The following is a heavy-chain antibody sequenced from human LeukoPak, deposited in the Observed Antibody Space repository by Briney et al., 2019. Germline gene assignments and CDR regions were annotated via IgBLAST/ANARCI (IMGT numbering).Heavy chain of an antibody. V-gene: IGHV3-48*02. Sequence: GGSLRLSYAASGFTFSSYSMNWVRQAPGKGLEWVSYISSRSSSIYYADSVKGRFTLSRDNAKNSLYLQMNSLRDEDTAVYYCARGDYGDRDLDYWGQGTLVTVSS. CDR1: GFTFSSYS. J-gene: IGHJ4*02. CDR3: ARGDYGDRDLDY. CDR2: ISSRSSSI. D-gene: IGHD4-17*01.